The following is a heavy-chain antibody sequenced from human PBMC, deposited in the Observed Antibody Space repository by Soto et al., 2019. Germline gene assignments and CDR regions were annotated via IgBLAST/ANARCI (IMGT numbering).Heavy chain of an antibody. V-gene: IGHV3-21*01. D-gene: IGHD5-12*01. CDR3: AGPFNSKGGYSGYDGAFDI. CDR2: ISSSSSYI. J-gene: IGHJ3*02. Sequence: GGSLRLSCAASGFTFSSYSMNWVRQAPGKGLEWVSSISSSSSYIYYADSVKGRFTISRDNAKNSLYLQMNSLRAEDTAVYYCAGPFNSKGGYSGYDGAFDIWGQGTMVTVSS. CDR1: GFTFSSYS.